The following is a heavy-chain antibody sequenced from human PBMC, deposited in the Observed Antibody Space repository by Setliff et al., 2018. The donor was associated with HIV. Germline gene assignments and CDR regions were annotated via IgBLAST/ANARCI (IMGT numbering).Heavy chain of an antibody. Sequence: SVKVSCKASGGSFSSYAISWVRQAPGQGLEWMGGIIPIFGTAKYAQKFQGRVTITTDESTSTAYMELSSLGSDDTAVYYCARGYCSSTSCYGIYYFDNWGQGTPVTVSS. CDR1: GGSFSSYA. CDR3: ARGYCSSTSCYGIYYFDN. CDR2: IIPIFGTA. J-gene: IGHJ4*02. V-gene: IGHV1-69*05. D-gene: IGHD2-2*01.